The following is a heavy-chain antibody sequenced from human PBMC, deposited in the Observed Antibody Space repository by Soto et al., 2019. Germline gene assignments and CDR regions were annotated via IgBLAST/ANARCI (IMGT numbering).Heavy chain of an antibody. D-gene: IGHD3-10*01. CDR1: GFTFSSYG. CDR2: ISYDGSNK. V-gene: IGHV3-30*03. Sequence: QVQLVESGGGVVQPGRSLRLSCAASGFTFSSYGMHWVRQAPGKGLEWVAVISYDGSNKYYADSVKGRFTISRDNSKNTLYLQMYSLRAEDTAIYYCARVSFGELAAFDVWGQGTMVTVSS. CDR3: ARVSFGELAAFDV. J-gene: IGHJ3*01.